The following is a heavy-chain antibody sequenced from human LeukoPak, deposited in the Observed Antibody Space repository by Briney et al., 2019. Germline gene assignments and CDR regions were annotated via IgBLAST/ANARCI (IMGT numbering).Heavy chain of an antibody. J-gene: IGHJ4*02. CDR1: GGSISSYY. V-gene: IGHV4-59*12. CDR3: ARPPYGDYFDY. Sequence: SETLSLTCTVSGGSISSYYWSWIRQPPGKGLEWIGYIYYSGSTNYNPSLKSRVTMSVDTSKNQFSLRLSSVTAADTAVYYCARPPYGDYFDYWGQGILVTVSS. CDR2: IYYSGST. D-gene: IGHD3-10*01.